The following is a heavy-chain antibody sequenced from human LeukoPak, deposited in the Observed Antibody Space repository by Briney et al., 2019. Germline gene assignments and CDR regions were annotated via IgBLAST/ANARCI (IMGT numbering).Heavy chain of an antibody. CDR1: GFTFSSYS. CDR2: ISHGSTRI. Sequence: GGSLRLSCAASGFTFSSYSFNWVRQAPGKGLEWISYISHGSTRIFYADFVEGRSTVSRDDAKDALYLQMNSLRAEDTAVYYCGRDVGYGYAMDSWGQGTLVTVSS. D-gene: IGHD5-18*01. V-gene: IGHV3-48*01. CDR3: GRDVGYGYAMDS. J-gene: IGHJ4*02.